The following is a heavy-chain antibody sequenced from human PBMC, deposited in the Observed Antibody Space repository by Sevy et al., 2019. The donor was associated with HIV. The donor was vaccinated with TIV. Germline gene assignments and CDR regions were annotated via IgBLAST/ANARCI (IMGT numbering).Heavy chain of an antibody. CDR3: TTDTLRDYFDY. Sequence: GGSLRLSCAASGFTFSNAWMSWVRQAPGKGLEWVGRIKSKTDGGTTDYAAPLKGRFTISRDDSKNTLYLQMNSLKTEDTAVYYCTTDTLRDYFDYWGQGTLVTVSS. J-gene: IGHJ4*02. CDR1: GFTFSNAW. CDR2: IKSKTDGGTT. V-gene: IGHV3-15*01.